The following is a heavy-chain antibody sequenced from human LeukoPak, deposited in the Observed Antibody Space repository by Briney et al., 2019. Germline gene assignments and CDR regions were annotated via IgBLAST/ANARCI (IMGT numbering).Heavy chain of an antibody. V-gene: IGHV3-23*01. J-gene: IGHJ4*02. D-gene: IGHD2-2*01. CDR3: AHGAMYQLDY. Sequence: GGTLRLSCAASGFSFSSHGMSWVRQAPGKGLEWVSGIIGGAGSTYYADSVKGRFTISGDNSKNTLFLQMNSLRAEDTAVYYCAHGAMYQLDYWGQGTLVTVSS. CDR1: GFSFSSHG. CDR2: IIGGAGST.